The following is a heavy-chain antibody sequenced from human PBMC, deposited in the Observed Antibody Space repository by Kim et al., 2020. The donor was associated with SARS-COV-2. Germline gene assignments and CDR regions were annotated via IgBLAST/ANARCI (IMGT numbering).Heavy chain of an antibody. CDR2: IRSKAYGGSS. CDR3: TIVVVPAFSVSEDAFDI. D-gene: IGHD2-2*01. V-gene: IGHV3-49*03. J-gene: IGHJ3*02. CDR1: GFTFGDYA. Sequence: GGSLRLSCTASGFTFGDYAMSWFRQAPGKGLEWVGFIRSKAYGGSSEYAASVKGSITISRDDSKSIDYLKMNSLKTEDTAVYYCTIVVVPAFSVSEDAFDIWGQGTMVTVSS.